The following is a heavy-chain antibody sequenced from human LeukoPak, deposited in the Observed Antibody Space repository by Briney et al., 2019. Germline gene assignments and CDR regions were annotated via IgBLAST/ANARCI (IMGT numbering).Heavy chain of an antibody. CDR1: GFTVRSNH. CDR3: AREGPPRGTFDC. V-gene: IGHV3-66*01. Sequence: GGSLRLSCEASGFTVRSNHMSWARQAPGKGLEWVSVIYSGGSTDYADSVKGRFTISRDNSKNTFYLQMDSLRAEDTAFYYCAREGPPRGTFDCWGQGTLVTVSS. CDR2: IYSGGST. J-gene: IGHJ4*02.